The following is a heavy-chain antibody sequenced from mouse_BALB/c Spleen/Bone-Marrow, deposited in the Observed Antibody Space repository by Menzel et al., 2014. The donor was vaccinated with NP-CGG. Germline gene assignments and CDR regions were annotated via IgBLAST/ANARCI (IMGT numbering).Heavy chain of an antibody. CDR1: GFSLISYG. Sequence: VKLQESGPGLVAPSQSLSITCTVSGFSLISYGVSWVRQPPGKGLEWLGVIWADGSTNYHSALISRLNINKDNSKSQVFLKLNSLQTDDTATYSCRGGPWFAYWGQGTLVTVSA. J-gene: IGHJ3*01. V-gene: IGHV2-3*01. D-gene: IGHD3-3*01. CDR2: IWADGST. CDR3: RGGPWFAY.